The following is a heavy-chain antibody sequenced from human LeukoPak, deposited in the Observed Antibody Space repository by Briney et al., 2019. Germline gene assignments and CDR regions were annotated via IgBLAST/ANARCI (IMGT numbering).Heavy chain of an antibody. V-gene: IGHV3-23*01. CDR2: ISGSGGST. J-gene: IGHJ6*02. CDR3: AKGYGSGSYYDYYYYYGMDV. CDR1: GFTFSSYA. Sequence: GGSLRLSCGASGFTFSSYAMSWVRQAPGKGLEWVSAISGSGGSTYYADSVKGRFTISRDNSKNTLYLQMNSLRAEDTAVYYCAKGYGSGSYYDYYYYYGMDVWGQGTTVTVSS. D-gene: IGHD3-10*01.